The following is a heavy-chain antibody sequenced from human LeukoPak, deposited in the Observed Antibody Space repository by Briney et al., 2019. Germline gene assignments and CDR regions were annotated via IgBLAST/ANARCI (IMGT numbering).Heavy chain of an antibody. CDR3: ARGRNRNCSGGSCYSIGY. Sequence: SETLSLTCAVYGGSFSGYYWSWIRQSPGKGLEWIGEINHSGSTNYNPSLKSRVTISVDTSKNQFSLKVSSMTAADKAVYYCARGRNRNCSGGSCYSIGYWGQGALVTVSS. CDR1: GGSFSGYY. CDR2: INHSGST. D-gene: IGHD2-15*01. J-gene: IGHJ4*02. V-gene: IGHV4-34*01.